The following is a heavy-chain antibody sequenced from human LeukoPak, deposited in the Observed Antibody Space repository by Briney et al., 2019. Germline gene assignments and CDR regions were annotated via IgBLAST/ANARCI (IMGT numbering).Heavy chain of an antibody. CDR2: INPSGGST. CDR3: ARDLRITIFGVVMAHGY. D-gene: IGHD3-3*01. J-gene: IGHJ4*02. V-gene: IGHV1-46*01. Sequence: ASVKVSCKASGYTFTSYYMHWVRQAPGQGLEWMGIINPSGGSTSYAQKFQGRVTMTTDTSTSTAYMELRSLRSDDTAVYYCARDLRITIFGVVMAHGYWGQGTLVTVSS. CDR1: GYTFTSYY.